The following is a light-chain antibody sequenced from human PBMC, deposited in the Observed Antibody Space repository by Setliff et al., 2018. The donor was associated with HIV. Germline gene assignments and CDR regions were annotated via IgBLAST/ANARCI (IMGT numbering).Light chain of an antibody. V-gene: IGLV2-8*01. CDR1: SSDLDYYDF. CDR2: EVN. J-gene: IGLJ3*02. Sequence: QSALPQPASVSGSPGQSITISCTGTSSDLDYYDFVSWYQQHPGKAPKLMIYEVNKRPSGVPDRFSGSKSGNTASLTVSGLQVEDEADYYCSSYAWRDSWAFGGGTKVTV. CDR3: SSYAWRDSWA.